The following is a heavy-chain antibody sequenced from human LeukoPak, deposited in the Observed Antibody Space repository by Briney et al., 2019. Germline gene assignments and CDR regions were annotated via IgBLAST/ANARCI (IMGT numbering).Heavy chain of an antibody. CDR2: ISWNSGSI. Sequence: GGSLRLSCAASGFTFSDYYMSWIRQAPGKGLEWVSGISWNSGSIGYADSVKGRFTISRDNAKNSLYLQMNSLRAEDTALYYCAKGILGAIDYWGQGTLVTVSS. CDR3: AKGILGAIDY. J-gene: IGHJ4*02. D-gene: IGHD2-15*01. CDR1: GFTFSDYY. V-gene: IGHV3-9*01.